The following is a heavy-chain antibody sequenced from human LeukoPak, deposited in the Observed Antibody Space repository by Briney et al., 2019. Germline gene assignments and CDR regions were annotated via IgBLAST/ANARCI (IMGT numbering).Heavy chain of an antibody. J-gene: IGHJ1*01. CDR1: GFTFSSYG. CDR2: IWYDGSNK. D-gene: IGHD3-16*01. CDR3: ASGAEWFGGVIHH. V-gene: IGHV3-33*01. Sequence: GGSLRLSCAASGFTFSSYGMHWVRQAPGKGLEWVAVIWYDGSNKYYADSVKGRFTIPSDNSKTTLYLQMNRLRAEDPAVYYCASGAEWFGGVIHHWGQGTLVTVSS.